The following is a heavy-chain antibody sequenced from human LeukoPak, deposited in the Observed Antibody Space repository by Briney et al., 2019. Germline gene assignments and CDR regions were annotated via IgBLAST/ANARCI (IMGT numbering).Heavy chain of an antibody. D-gene: IGHD2-21*01. Sequence: GASVKVSCKASGGTFSSYTISWVRQAPGQGLEWMGRIIPILGIANYAQKFQGRVTITADKSTSTAYMELSSLRSEDTAVYYCATSGDCGGDCYGEYFQHWGQGTLVTVPS. CDR1: GGTFSSYT. J-gene: IGHJ1*01. CDR2: IIPILGIA. V-gene: IGHV1-69*02. CDR3: ATSGDCGGDCYGEYFQH.